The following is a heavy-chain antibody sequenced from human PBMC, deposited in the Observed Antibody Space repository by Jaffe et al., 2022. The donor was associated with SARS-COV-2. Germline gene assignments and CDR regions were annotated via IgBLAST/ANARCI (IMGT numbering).Heavy chain of an antibody. Sequence: QVQLVQSGAEVKTPGASMKVSCKTSGYTFTNYDINWVRQASGQGLEWMGWLNPNSGNAGYAQKFQGRITMTRSTSTNTAYMELNSLRSDDAAVYYCAILTGRFDYWGQGSLVTVSS. CDR1: GYTFTNYD. D-gene: IGHD3-10*01. J-gene: IGHJ4*02. CDR2: LNPNSGNA. V-gene: IGHV1-8*01. CDR3: AILTGRFDY.